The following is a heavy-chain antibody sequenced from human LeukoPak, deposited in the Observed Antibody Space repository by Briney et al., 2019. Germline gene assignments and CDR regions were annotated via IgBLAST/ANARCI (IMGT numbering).Heavy chain of an antibody. CDR1: GGSITSYY. J-gene: IGHJ4*02. CDR3: ARNGVYVGFDY. CDR2: IYYSGST. V-gene: IGHV4-59*01. Sequence: SETLSLTCTVSGGSITSYYWSWIRQPPGKGLEWIGYIYYSGSTNYNPSLKSRVTILVDTSKNQFSLKLSSVTAADTAVYYCARNGVYVGFDYWGQGTLVTVSS. D-gene: IGHD5/OR15-5a*01.